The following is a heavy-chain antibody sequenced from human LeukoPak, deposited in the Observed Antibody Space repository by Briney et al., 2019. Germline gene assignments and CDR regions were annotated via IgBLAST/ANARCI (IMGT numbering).Heavy chain of an antibody. CDR2: INTNTGNP. J-gene: IGHJ4*02. V-gene: IGHV7-4-1*02. Sequence: ASVKVSCKASGYTFTSYAMNWVRQAPGQGLEWMGWINTNTGNPTYAQGFTGRFVFSLDTSASTAYLQISSLKAEDTAVYYCARDAYSSGWYPLTIDYWGQGTLVTVSS. CDR1: GYTFTSYA. D-gene: IGHD6-19*01. CDR3: ARDAYSSGWYPLTIDY.